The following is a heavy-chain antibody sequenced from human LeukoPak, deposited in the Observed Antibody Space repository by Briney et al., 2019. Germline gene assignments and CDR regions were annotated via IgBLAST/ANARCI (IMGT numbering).Heavy chain of an antibody. CDR3: ARDDTHYGSSGSFYDAFDI. V-gene: IGHV3-9*01. CDR1: GFTFDDYA. J-gene: IGHJ3*02. D-gene: IGHD3-22*01. CDR2: ISWNSGSI. Sequence: GRSLRLSCAAPGFTFDDYAMHWVRQAPGKGLEWVSGISWNSGSIGYADSVKGRFTISRDNAKNSLYLQMNSLRAEDTAVYYCARDDTHYGSSGSFYDAFDIWGQGTMVTVSS.